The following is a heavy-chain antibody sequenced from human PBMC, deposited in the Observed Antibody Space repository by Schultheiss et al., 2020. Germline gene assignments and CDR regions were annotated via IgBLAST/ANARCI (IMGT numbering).Heavy chain of an antibody. CDR3: AGGTLTYYDFWSGYSPYYYYGMDV. CDR1: GGTFSSYA. Sequence: SVKVSCKASGGTFSSYAISWVRQAPGQGLEWMGGIIPIFGTANYAQKFQGRVTITADESTSTAYMELSSLRSEDTAVYYCAGGTLTYYDFWSGYSPYYYYGMDVWGQGTTVTVSS. V-gene: IGHV1-69*13. J-gene: IGHJ6*02. D-gene: IGHD3-3*01. CDR2: IIPIFGTA.